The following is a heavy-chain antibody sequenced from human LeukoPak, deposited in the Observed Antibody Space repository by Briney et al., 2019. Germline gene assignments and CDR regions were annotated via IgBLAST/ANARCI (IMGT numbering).Heavy chain of an antibody. Sequence: SETLSLTCTVSGGSISSGDYYWSWIRQPPGKGLEWIGYIYYSGSTNYNPSLKSRVTISVDTSKNQFSLKLSSVTAADTAVYYCARAPGAPEFDYWGQGTLVTVSS. CDR1: GGSISSGDYY. CDR2: IYYSGST. CDR3: ARAPGAPEFDY. V-gene: IGHV4-61*08. J-gene: IGHJ4*02.